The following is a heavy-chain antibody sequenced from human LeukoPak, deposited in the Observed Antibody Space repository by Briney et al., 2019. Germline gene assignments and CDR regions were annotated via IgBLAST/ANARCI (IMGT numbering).Heavy chain of an antibody. CDR3: ARHMDIVVVPAAMDY. Sequence: PSETLSLTCTVSGGSISSSSYYWGWIRQPPGKGLEWIVSIYYSGSTYYNPSLKSRVTISVDTSKNQFSLKLSSVTAADTAVYYCARHMDIVVVPAAMDYWGQGTLVTVSS. CDR1: GGSISSSSYY. V-gene: IGHV4-39*01. CDR2: IYYSGST. D-gene: IGHD2-2*03. J-gene: IGHJ4*02.